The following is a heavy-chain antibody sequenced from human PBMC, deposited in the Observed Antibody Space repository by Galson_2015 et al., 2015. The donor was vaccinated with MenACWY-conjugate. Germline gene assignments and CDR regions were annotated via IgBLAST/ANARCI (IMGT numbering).Heavy chain of an antibody. CDR3: ARLLGVRSFDY. V-gene: IGHV5-51*01. CDR1: GYTFPNSW. J-gene: IGHJ4*02. CDR2: IYPGDSDT. Sequence: QSGAEVKKPGESLTISCKASGYTFPNSWIGWVRQMPGKGLEWTGIIYPGDSDTAYSPSFQGQVTISADTSISTAYLQWSSLKASDTAMYYCARLLGVRSFDYWGQGTLVIVSS. D-gene: IGHD3-16*01.